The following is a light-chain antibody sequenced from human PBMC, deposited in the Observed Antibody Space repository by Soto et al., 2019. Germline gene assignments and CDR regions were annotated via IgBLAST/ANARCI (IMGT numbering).Light chain of an antibody. CDR3: QQYNNWPPGPT. CDR2: GAS. J-gene: IGKJ3*01. CDR1: QSVSSN. V-gene: IGKV3-15*01. Sequence: EIAMTQSPATLSVSPGERATLSCRASQSVSSNLAWNQQKPGQAPRLLIYGASTRATGIPARFSGSGSGTEFTLTISSLQSEDFAVYYCQQYNNWPPGPTFGPGTKVDIK.